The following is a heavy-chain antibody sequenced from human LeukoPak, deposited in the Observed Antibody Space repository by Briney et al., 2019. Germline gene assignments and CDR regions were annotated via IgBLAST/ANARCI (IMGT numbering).Heavy chain of an antibody. D-gene: IGHD2-2*01. J-gene: IGHJ5*02. CDR2: ISWNSGSI. Sequence: GGSLRLSCAASGLTFDDYAMHWVRQAPGKGLEWVSGISWNSGSIGYADSVKGRFTISRDNAKNSLYLQMNSLRAEDTALYYCAKGRDKYQLLSKNWFDPWGQGTLVTVSS. V-gene: IGHV3-9*01. CDR3: AKGRDKYQLLSKNWFDP. CDR1: GLTFDDYA.